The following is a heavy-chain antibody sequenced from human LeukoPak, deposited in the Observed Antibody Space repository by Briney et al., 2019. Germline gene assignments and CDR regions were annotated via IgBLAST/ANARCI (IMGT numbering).Heavy chain of an antibody. D-gene: IGHD3-10*01. J-gene: IGHJ4*02. Sequence: GGSLRLSCATSDFPVSDNYMSWVRQAPGRGLEWVSVISNDGFTDYADYVKGRFTISRGDSNDTVFLQMSSLRPEDTAVYYCGGSGSYYTPSYYWGQGTLVTVSS. CDR2: ISNDGFT. CDR1: DFPVSDNY. CDR3: GGSGSYYTPSYY. V-gene: IGHV3-53*01.